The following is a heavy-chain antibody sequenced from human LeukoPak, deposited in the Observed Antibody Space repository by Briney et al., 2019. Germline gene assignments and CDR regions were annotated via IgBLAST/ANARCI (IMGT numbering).Heavy chain of an antibody. V-gene: IGHV7-4-1*02. CDR2: TNTNTGNP. Sequence: AASVKVSCKASGYTFTSYAMNWVRQAPGQGLEWMGWTNTNTGNPTYAQGFTGRFVFSLDTSVSTAYLETSSLKAEDTAVYYCARGYTKDMTSVTHFDYWGQGTLVTVSS. CDR1: GYTFTSYA. D-gene: IGHD4-17*01. J-gene: IGHJ4*02. CDR3: ARGYTKDMTSVTHFDY.